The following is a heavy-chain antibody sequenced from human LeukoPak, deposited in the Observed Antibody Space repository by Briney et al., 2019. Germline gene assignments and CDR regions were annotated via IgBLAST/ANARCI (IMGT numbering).Heavy chain of an antibody. J-gene: IGHJ4*02. CDR3: AKGSYYYDSSGLFDY. Sequence: GGSLRLSCAASGFTFSSYATSWVRQAPGKGLEWVSAISGSGGSTYYADSVKGRFTISRDNSKNTLYLQMNSLRAEDTAVYYCAKGSYYYDSSGLFDYWGQGTLVTVSS. CDR2: ISGSGGST. CDR1: GFTFSSYA. D-gene: IGHD3-22*01. V-gene: IGHV3-23*01.